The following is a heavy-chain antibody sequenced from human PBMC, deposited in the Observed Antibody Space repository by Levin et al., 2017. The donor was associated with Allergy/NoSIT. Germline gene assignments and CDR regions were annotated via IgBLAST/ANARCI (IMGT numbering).Heavy chain of an antibody. J-gene: IGHJ2*01. CDR3: ARTICSGGSCYDWYFDL. CDR2: IYYSGST. CDR1: GGSISSSSYY. D-gene: IGHD2-15*01. Sequence: PSETLSLTCTVSGGSISSSSYYWGWIRQPPGKGLEWIGSIYYSGSTYYNPSLKSRVTISVDTSKNQFSLKLSSVTAADTAVYYCARTICSGGSCYDWYFDLWGRGTLVTVSS. V-gene: IGHV4-39*01.